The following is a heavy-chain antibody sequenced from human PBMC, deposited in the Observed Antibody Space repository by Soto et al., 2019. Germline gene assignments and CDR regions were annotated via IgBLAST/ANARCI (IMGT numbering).Heavy chain of an antibody. CDR2: INPNSGGT. D-gene: IGHD3-3*01. V-gene: IGHV1-2*02. CDR3: ASPLNYTIVGVVRGAFDI. J-gene: IGHJ3*02. Sequence: ASVKVSCKASGYTFTGYYMHWVRQAPGQGLEWMGWINPNSGGTNYAQKFQGRVTMTRDTSISTAYMELSRLRSDDTAVYYCASPLNYTIVGVVRGAFDIWGQGTMVTVSS. CDR1: GYTFTGYY.